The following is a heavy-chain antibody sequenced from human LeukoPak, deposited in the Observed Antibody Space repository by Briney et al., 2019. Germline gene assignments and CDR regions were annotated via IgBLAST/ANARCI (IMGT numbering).Heavy chain of an antibody. CDR3: ARRPDAVTISAFDI. Sequence: PQASVKVSCKASGYTFIGYYMHWVRQAPGQGLEWMGWINPNSGGTNYAQKFQGRVTMTRDTSISTAYMELSRLRSDDTAVYYCARRPDAVTISAFDIWGQGTMVTVSS. V-gene: IGHV1-2*02. CDR1: GYTFIGYY. D-gene: IGHD4-17*01. J-gene: IGHJ3*02. CDR2: INPNSGGT.